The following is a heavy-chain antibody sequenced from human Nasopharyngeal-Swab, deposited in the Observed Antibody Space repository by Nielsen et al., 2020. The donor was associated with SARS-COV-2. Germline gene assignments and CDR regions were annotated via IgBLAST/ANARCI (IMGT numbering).Heavy chain of an antibody. CDR2: IYYSGST. J-gene: IGHJ5*02. V-gene: IGHV4-59*01. CDR1: GGSISSYY. D-gene: IGHD3-16*01. Sequence: SETLSLTCTVSGGSISSYYWSWIRQPPGKGLEWIGHIYYSGSTNYNPSLKSRVTISVDTSKNQFSLKLSSVTAADTAVYYCARAPLRFWFDPWGQGTLVTVSS. CDR3: ARAPLRFWFDP.